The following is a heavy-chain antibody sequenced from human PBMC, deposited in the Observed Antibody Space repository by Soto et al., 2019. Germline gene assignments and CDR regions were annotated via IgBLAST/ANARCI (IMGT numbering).Heavy chain of an antibody. V-gene: IGHV4-59*01. CDR3: ARVRGTAGKRYFDY. Sequence: PSETLSLTCTVSGGSMSSYYWNWMRQSPGKGLEWIGYIYYSRTTYYNPSLKSRVTISANSSKNQFSLKLTSVTAADTAVYYCARVRGTAGKRYFDYWGQGTLVTVSS. D-gene: IGHD6-13*01. J-gene: IGHJ4*02. CDR2: IYYSRTT. CDR1: GGSMSSYY.